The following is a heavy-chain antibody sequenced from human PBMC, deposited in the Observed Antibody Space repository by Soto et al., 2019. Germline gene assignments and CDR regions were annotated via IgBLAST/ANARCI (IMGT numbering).Heavy chain of an antibody. V-gene: IGHV3-7*01. Sequence: GGSLRLSCAASGFTFSSYWMSWVRQAPGKGLEWVANIKQDGSEKYYVDSVKGRFTISRDNAKNSLYLQMNSLRAEDTAVYYCARDKNWNYQLLFDYWGQGTLVTVSS. CDR3: ARDKNWNYQLLFDY. J-gene: IGHJ4*02. D-gene: IGHD1-7*01. CDR1: GFTFSSYW. CDR2: IKQDGSEK.